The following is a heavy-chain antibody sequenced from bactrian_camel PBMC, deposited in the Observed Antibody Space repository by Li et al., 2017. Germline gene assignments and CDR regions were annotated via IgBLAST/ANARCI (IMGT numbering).Heavy chain of an antibody. Sequence: HVQQVESGGGSVQAGGPLRLSCAASGYTYNRNCMAWFRQAPGKEREGVATITTGLRDPWYADSVKGRFTISRDNRENTLYLLMNSLQPEDTAIYYCAAKRTNWCGRLLGPDEYDHWGQGTQVTVS. V-gene: IGHV3S1*01. J-gene: IGHJ4*01. CDR2: ITTGLRDP. CDR3: AAKRTNWCGRLLGPDEYDH. D-gene: IGHD7*01. CDR1: GYTYNRNC.